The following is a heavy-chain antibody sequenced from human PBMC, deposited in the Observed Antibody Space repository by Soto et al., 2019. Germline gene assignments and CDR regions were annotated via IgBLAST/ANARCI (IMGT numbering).Heavy chain of an antibody. CDR3: AKRSSSSTFDY. Sequence: EVQLLECGGGLGQPGESLRLSCAASGFTFSSYAMSWVRQAPGKGLEWVSVISGSDDSTYYADSVKGRFTISRDNSKNTLYLQMNSLRAEDTAVYYCAKRSSSSTFDYWGQGTLVTVSS. CDR2: ISGSDDST. D-gene: IGHD6-6*01. CDR1: GFTFSSYA. V-gene: IGHV3-23*01. J-gene: IGHJ4*02.